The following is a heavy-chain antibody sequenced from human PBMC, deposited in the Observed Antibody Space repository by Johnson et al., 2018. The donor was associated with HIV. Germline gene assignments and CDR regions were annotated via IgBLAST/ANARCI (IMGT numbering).Heavy chain of an antibody. CDR2: IRYDGNNK. D-gene: IGHD1-26*01. J-gene: IGHJ3*01. CDR3: AREAGGSYPDAFDF. V-gene: IGHV3-30*02. CDR1: GFTFSRYG. Sequence: QVQLVESGGGVVQPGGSLRLSCAASGFTFSRYGMHWVRQAPGKGLEWVAFIRYDGNNKYYADSVKGRFTISRDNSKNTVYLQINSVRAEDTAVYYCAREAGGSYPDAFDFWGQGTMVTVSS.